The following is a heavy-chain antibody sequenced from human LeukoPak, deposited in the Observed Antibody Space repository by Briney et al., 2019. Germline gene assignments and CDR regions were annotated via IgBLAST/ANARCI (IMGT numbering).Heavy chain of an antibody. CDR1: GGSISSSSYY. Sequence: SETLSLTCTVSGGSISSSSYYWGWIRQPPGKGLEWIGSIYYSGSTYYNPSLKSRVTISVDTSKNQFSLKLSSVTAADTAVYYCARRSVYGDYSSYYYGMDVWGQGTTVTVSS. J-gene: IGHJ6*02. V-gene: IGHV4-39*01. CDR3: ARRSVYGDYSSYYYGMDV. D-gene: IGHD4-17*01. CDR2: IYYSGST.